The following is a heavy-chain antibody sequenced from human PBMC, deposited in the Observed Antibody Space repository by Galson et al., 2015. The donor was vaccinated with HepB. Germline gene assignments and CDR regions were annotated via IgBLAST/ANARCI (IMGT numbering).Heavy chain of an antibody. CDR2: VSYDGSNK. CDR3: SSWSYGSEGTFDL. Sequence: SLRLSCAATGLIFSEYSMHWVRQAPGKGLEWVAVVSYDGSNKNYADSVKGRFTISRDNSKNALSLTEADTAVYYCARSPPSSWSYGSEGTFDLWGQGTTIIVSS. V-gene: IGHV3-30*03. CDR1: GLIFSEYS. D-gene: IGHD1-26*01. J-gene: IGHJ3*01.